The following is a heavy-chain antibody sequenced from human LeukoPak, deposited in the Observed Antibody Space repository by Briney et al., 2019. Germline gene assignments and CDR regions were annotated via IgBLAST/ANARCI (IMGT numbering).Heavy chain of an antibody. CDR1: GFTFSSYA. Sequence: GGSLRLSCAASGFTFSSYAMSWVRQAPGKGLEWVSAISGSGGSTYYADSVKGRFTISRHNSKDTLYLQMNSLRAEDTAVYYCAKWRKEPPPYMDVWGKGTTVTVSS. J-gene: IGHJ6*03. CDR2: ISGSGGST. CDR3: AKWRKEPPPYMDV. V-gene: IGHV3-23*01. D-gene: IGHD1-14*01.